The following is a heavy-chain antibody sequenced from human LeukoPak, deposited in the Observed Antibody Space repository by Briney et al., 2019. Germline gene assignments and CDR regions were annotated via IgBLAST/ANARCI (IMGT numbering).Heavy chain of an antibody. J-gene: IGHJ4*02. Sequence: PGGSLRLSCAASGFIFIDSWMRWVRQAPGKGLEWVANIRHDGSQTYYLDSVKGRFTISRDNAKNEVYLEMNNLRGADTAVYYCATGANLFQFWGQGTLVTVSS. V-gene: IGHV3-7*01. CDR3: ATGANLFQF. CDR1: GFIFIDSW. D-gene: IGHD1-14*01. CDR2: IRHDGSQT.